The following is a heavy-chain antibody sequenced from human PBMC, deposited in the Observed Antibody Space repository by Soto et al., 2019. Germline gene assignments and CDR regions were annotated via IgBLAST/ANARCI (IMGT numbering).Heavy chain of an antibody. D-gene: IGHD3-16*01. Sequence: QVKLFQPGVEVRKPGPSVRSSGRAPGNIFVNYGIAWVQRPPGQGLKWMGWISPYSGNTHYASKVQGRLTMTTDTSTSTAYMDLGSLTSDDTAVYYCAMVDNYVTPTPQDVWGQGTTVTVSS. CDR1: GNIFVNYG. V-gene: IGHV1-18*01. J-gene: IGHJ6*02. CDR2: ISPYSGNT. CDR3: AMVDNYVTPTPQDV.